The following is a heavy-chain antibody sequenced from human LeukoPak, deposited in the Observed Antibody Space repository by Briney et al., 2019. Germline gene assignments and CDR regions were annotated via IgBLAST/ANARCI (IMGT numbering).Heavy chain of an antibody. CDR2: ISGRGDNT. CDR1: GFTFSDYA. CDR3: AKASWVSSTDAVR. V-gene: IGHV3-23*01. Sequence: GGSLRLSCAASGFTFSDYAMSWVRQAPGKGLEWVSGISGRGDNTYYADSVKGRFTLSSDSSRNTVYFQLNNLRVEDTAIYYCAKASWVSSTDAVRWGQGTLVTVSS. J-gene: IGHJ4*02. D-gene: IGHD3-16*01.